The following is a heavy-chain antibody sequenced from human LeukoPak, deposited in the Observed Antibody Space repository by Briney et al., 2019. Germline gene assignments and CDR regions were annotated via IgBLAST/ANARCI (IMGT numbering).Heavy chain of an antibody. CDR2: IYPGDSDT. D-gene: IGHD2-2*01. V-gene: IGHV5-51*01. Sequence: GESLKISCKGSGYSFTSYWIGWVRQMPGKGLEWMGIIYPGDSDTRYSPSFQGQVTISADKSISTAYLQWSSLKASDTAMYYCARSPSGCSRTSCGLGDWGQGTLVTVSS. CDR1: GYSFTSYW. CDR3: ARSPSGCSRTSCGLGD. J-gene: IGHJ4*02.